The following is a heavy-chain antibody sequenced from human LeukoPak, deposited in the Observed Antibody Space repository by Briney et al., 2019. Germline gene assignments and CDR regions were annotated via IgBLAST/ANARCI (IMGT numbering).Heavy chain of an antibody. D-gene: IGHD3-10*01. V-gene: IGHV3-74*01. CDR2: ISSDGSST. CDR3: ARGENIYIDY. J-gene: IGHJ4*02. Sequence: GGSLRLSCAASGFTFSIYWMHWVRQAPGKGLVWVSRISSDGSSTTYADSVKGRFTISRDNAKDTLYLQMNSLRAEDTAVYYCARGENIYIDYWGQGALVTVSS. CDR1: GFTFSIYW.